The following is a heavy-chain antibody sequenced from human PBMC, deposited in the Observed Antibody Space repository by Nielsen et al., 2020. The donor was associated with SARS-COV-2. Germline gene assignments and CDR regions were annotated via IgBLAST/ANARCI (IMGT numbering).Heavy chain of an antibody. CDR1: GFTFSSYA. CDR2: ISGSGGST. V-gene: IGHV3-23*01. CDR3: AKLYYYDSKGAFDI. J-gene: IGHJ3*02. Sequence: GESLKISCAASGFTFSSYAMSWVRQAPGKGLEWVSAISGSGGSTYYADSVKGRFTISRDNSKNTLYLQMNSLRAEDTAVYYCAKLYYYDSKGAFDIWGQGTMVTVSS. D-gene: IGHD3-22*01.